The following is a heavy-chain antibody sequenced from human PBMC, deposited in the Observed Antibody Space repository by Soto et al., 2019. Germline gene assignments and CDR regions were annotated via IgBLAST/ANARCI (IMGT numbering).Heavy chain of an antibody. Sequence: RASVKVSCKASGYTFTGYYMHWVRQAPGQGLEWMGWINPNSGGTNYAQKFQGWVTMTRDTSISTAYMELSRLRSDDTAVYYCARDHRGYSYGSRYYYGMDVWGQGTTVTVSS. V-gene: IGHV1-2*04. D-gene: IGHD5-18*01. CDR2: INPNSGGT. J-gene: IGHJ6*02. CDR1: GYTFTGYY. CDR3: ARDHRGYSYGSRYYYGMDV.